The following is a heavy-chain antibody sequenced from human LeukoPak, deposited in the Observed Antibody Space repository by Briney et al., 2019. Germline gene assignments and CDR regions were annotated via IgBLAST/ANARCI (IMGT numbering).Heavy chain of an antibody. J-gene: IGHJ5*02. CDR1: GFTFSSYG. CDR2: IRYDGSNK. D-gene: IGHD3-16*01. V-gene: IGHV3-30*02. CDR3: AKSAYYDYVWGFDP. Sequence: GGSLRLSCAASGFTFSSYGMHWVRQAPGKGLEWVAFIRYDGSNKYYADSVKGRFTISRDNSKNTLYLQMNSLRAEDTAVYCCAKSAYYDYVWGFDPWGQGTLSPSPQ.